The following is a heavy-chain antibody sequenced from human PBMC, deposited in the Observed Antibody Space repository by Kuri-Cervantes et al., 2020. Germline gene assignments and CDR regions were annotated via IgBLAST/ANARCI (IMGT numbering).Heavy chain of an antibody. CDR1: GVSISSYY. V-gene: IGHV4-59*01. CDR3: ARNPGYSSGWYSGGDYYYYMDV. J-gene: IGHJ6*03. CDR2: IYYSGST. D-gene: IGHD6-19*01. Sequence: SETLSLTCTVSGVSISSYYWSWIRQPPGKGLEWIGYIYYSGSTNYNPSLKSRVTISVDTSKNQFSLKLSSVTAADTAVYYCARNPGYSSGWYSGGDYYYYMDVWGKGTTVTVSS.